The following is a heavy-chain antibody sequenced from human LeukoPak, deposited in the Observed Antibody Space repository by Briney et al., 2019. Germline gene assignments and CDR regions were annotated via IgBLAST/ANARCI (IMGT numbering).Heavy chain of an antibody. CDR2: MSETGSRQ. V-gene: IGHV3-21*01. J-gene: IGHJ4*02. Sequence: GGSLRLSCAASGFTFSSFSMNWVRQAPGMGLEWVSSMSETGSRQFYTDSVKGRFSISRDNSKNTLYLQMNSLRAEDTAVYYCARGAAGNFDYWGQGTLVTVSS. D-gene: IGHD6-13*01. CDR1: GFTFSSFS. CDR3: ARGAAGNFDY.